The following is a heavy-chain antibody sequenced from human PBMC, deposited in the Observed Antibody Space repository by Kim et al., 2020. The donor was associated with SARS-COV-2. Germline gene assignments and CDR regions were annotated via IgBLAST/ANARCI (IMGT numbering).Heavy chain of an antibody. D-gene: IGHD3-3*01. J-gene: IGHJ6*02. CDR1: GYTFTSYD. V-gene: IGHV1-8*01. Sequence: ASVKVSCKASGYTFTSYDINWVRQATGQGLEWMGWMNPNSGNTGYAQKFQGRVTMTRNTSISTTYMVLSSLRSEDTAVYYCARASKHPVTIFGVVIKVYYGMDVWGQGTTVTVSS. CDR2: MNPNSGNT. CDR3: ARASKHPVTIFGVVIKVYYGMDV.